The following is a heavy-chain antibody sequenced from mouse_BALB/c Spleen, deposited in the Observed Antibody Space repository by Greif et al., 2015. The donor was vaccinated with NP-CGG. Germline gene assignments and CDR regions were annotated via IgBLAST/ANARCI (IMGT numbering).Heavy chain of an antibody. V-gene: IGHV1-80*01. CDR3: ARYDYDYYAVDY. Sequence: QVQLQQSGAELVRPGSSVKISCKASGYAFSSYWMNWVKQRPGQGLEWIGQIYPGDGDTDYNGKLKGKATLTADKSSSTAYMQLSSLTSEDSAVYFCARYDYDYYAVDYWGQGTSVTVSS. CDR1: GYAFSSYW. CDR2: IYPGDGDT. J-gene: IGHJ4*01. D-gene: IGHD2-4*01.